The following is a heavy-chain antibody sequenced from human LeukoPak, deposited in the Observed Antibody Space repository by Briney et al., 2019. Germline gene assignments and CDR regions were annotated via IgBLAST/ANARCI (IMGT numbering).Heavy chain of an antibody. D-gene: IGHD3-22*01. V-gene: IGHV3-30*18. CDR1: GFTFSSYG. Sequence: GGSLRLSCAASGFTFSSYGMHWVRQAPGKGLEWVAVISYDGSSRYYADSVKGRFTISRDNSKNTLYLQMNSLRAEDTAVYYCAKAGGSGYQYYFDYWGQGTLVTVSS. J-gene: IGHJ4*02. CDR2: ISYDGSSR. CDR3: AKAGGSGYQYYFDY.